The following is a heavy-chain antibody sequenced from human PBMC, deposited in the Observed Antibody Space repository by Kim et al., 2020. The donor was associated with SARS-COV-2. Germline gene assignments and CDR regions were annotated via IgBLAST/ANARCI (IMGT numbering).Heavy chain of an antibody. D-gene: IGHD3-16*01. V-gene: IGHV1-69*01. J-gene: IGHJ4*02. CDR2: A. CDR3: ASPSVGDYFDY. Sequence: ANYAQKFQGRVTITADESTSTAYMELSSLRSEDTAVYYCASPSVGDYFDYWGQGTLVTVSS.